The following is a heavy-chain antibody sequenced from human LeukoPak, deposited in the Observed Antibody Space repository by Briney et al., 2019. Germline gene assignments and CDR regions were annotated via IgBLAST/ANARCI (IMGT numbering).Heavy chain of an antibody. CDR3: ARGRIAAAGRDAFDI. D-gene: IGHD6-13*01. CDR2: INPSGGST. J-gene: IGHJ3*02. Sequence: GASVKVSCKASGYTFTSYYMRWVRQAPGQGLEWMGIINPSGGSTSYAQKFQGRVTMTRDTSTSTVYMELSSLRSEDTAVYYCARGRIAAAGRDAFDIWGQGTMVTVSS. CDR1: GYTFTSYY. V-gene: IGHV1-46*03.